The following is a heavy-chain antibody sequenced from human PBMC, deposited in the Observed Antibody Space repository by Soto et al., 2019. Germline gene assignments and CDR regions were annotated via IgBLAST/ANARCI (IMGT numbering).Heavy chain of an antibody. CDR3: ARDRAAGGY. Sequence: GGSLRLSCAASGFPFSNYEMNWVRQAPGKGLEWVAYISSGGSTVHYADSVRGRFTVSRDNARNSLYLQMNTLRVEDTALYYCARDRAAGGYWGQGTLVTVSS. CDR1: GFPFSNYE. CDR2: ISSGGSTV. D-gene: IGHD6-13*01. V-gene: IGHV3-48*03. J-gene: IGHJ4*02.